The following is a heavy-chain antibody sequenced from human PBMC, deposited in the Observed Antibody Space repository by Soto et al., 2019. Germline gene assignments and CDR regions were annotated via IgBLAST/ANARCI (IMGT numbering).Heavy chain of an antibody. J-gene: IGHJ4*02. CDR3: VRGYCSGGSCYNFDY. V-gene: IGHV1-46*01. Sequence: QVQLVQSGAEVKKPGASVKVSCAASGYTFSNYYMHWVRQAPGQGLEWMGIINPSGGRTSYAQEFQGIASMTRDTSTSTVYMEVSSLRSEDTAVYYCVRGYCSGGSCYNFDYWGQGTLVTVSS. D-gene: IGHD2-15*01. CDR2: INPSGGRT. CDR1: GYTFSNYY.